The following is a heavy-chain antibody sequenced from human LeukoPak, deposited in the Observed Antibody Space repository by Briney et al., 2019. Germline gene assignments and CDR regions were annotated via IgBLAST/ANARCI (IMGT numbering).Heavy chain of an antibody. D-gene: IGHD6-13*01. J-gene: IGHJ4*02. V-gene: IGHV1-69*05. CDR2: IIPIFGTA. CDR1: GGTFSSYA. Sequence: ASVKVSCKASGGTFSSYAISWVRQAPGQGLEWMGGIIPIFGTANYAQKFQGRVTIITDESTSTAYMELSSLRSEDTAVYYCARDLSSSWYGGLFYYWGQGTLVTVSS. CDR3: ARDLSSSWYGGLFYY.